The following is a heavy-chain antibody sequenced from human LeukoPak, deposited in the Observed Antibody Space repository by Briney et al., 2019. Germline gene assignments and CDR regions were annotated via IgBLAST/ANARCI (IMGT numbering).Heavy chain of an antibody. CDR2: MNPNSGNT. J-gene: IGHJ3*02. Sequence: ASVKVSCKASGYTFTSYDINWVRQATGQGLEWMGWMNPNSGNTGYAQKFQGRVTINRNTSISTAYMELSSLRSGDTAVYYRATVQTYNAFDIWGQGTMVTVSS. CDR1: GYTFTSYD. D-gene: IGHD6-6*01. V-gene: IGHV1-8*03. CDR3: ATVQTYNAFDI.